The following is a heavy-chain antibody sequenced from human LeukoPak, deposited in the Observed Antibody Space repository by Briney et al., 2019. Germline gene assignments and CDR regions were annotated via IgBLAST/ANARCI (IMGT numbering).Heavy chain of an antibody. J-gene: IGHJ3*02. CDR1: GFTFSIYW. CDR3: ARTSGCTNGVRCAFDI. Sequence: GGSLRLSCAASGFTFSIYWMTWVRQAPGKGLEWVANIEPDGSRKYYVDSVQGRFTISRDNAKNSLYLQMNSLRAEDTAVYYCARTSGCTNGVRCAFDIWGQGTMVTVSS. D-gene: IGHD2-8*01. V-gene: IGHV3-7*01. CDR2: IEPDGSRK.